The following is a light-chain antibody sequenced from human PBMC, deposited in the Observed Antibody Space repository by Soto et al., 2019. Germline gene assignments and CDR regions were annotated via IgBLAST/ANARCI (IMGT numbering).Light chain of an antibody. Sequence: QSALTQPASVSGSPGQSITISCTGIGSYNYVSWYQQHPGKAPKVMIYDVSNRPSGVSNRFSGSKSGNTASLTIAGLQAEDEAEYYCSTSSSTLGAFGGGTKLTVL. CDR3: STSSSTLGA. CDR1: GSYNY. CDR2: DVS. V-gene: IGLV2-14*03. J-gene: IGLJ2*01.